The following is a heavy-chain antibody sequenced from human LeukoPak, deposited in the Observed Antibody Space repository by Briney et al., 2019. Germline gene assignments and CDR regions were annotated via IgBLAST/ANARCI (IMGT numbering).Heavy chain of an antibody. CDR3: AKDMVPDGFWDIDN. CDR1: GFNLNEYT. D-gene: IGHD4/OR15-4a*01. CDR2: IYGGGTP. V-gene: IGHV3-23*01. Sequence: GGSLRLSCVVSGFNLNEYTMYWVHVAQGKGLQWVSDIYGGGTPFYADAVRGRFTISKDTSKSRLFLQMNSLRADDTAIYYCAKDMVPDGFWDIDNWGQGTLGTLSS. J-gene: IGHJ4*02.